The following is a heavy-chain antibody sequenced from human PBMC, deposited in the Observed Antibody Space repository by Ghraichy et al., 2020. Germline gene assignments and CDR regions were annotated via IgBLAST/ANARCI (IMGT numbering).Heavy chain of an antibody. J-gene: IGHJ4*02. V-gene: IGHV3-53*01. Sequence: GESLNISCVVSGFTVSSSYMTWVRQAPGKGLEWVSVIHTDDSTYYADSVKGRLTISRDNSKNTLYLQMNNLRAGDTAVYYCARHDYGDSWGQGTLVTVSS. CDR2: IHTDDST. CDR1: GFTVSSSY. CDR3: ARHDYGDS.